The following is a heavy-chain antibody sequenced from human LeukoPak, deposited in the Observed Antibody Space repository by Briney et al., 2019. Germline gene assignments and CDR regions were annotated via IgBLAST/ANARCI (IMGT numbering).Heavy chain of an antibody. J-gene: IGHJ4*02. CDR1: GGSISSSSYY. D-gene: IGHD5-24*01. CDR3: ASHRRDGYNFDY. V-gene: IGHV4-39*01. Sequence: SETLSLTCTVSGGSISSSSYYWGWIRQPPGKGLEWIGCIYYSGSTYYNPSLKSRVTISVDTSKNQFSLKLSSVTAADTAVYYCASHRRDGYNFDYWGQGTLVTVSS. CDR2: IYYSGST.